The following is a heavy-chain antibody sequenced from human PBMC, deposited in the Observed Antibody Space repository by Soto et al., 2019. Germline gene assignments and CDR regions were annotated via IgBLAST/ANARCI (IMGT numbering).Heavy chain of an antibody. CDR2: IYPGDSDT. Sequence: PGESLKISCKGSGCSFTSYWIGWVRQMPGKGLEWMGIIYPGDSDTRYSPSFQGQVTISADKSISTAYLQWSSLKASDTAMYYCARRHTTMVRGVSYYYGMDVWGQGTTVTVSS. CDR3: ARRHTTMVRGVSYYYGMDV. D-gene: IGHD3-10*01. V-gene: IGHV5-51*01. J-gene: IGHJ6*02. CDR1: GCSFTSYW.